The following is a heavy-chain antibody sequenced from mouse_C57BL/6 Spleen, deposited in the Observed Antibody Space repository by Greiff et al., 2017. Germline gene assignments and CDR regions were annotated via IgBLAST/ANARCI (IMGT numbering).Heavy chain of an antibody. CDR3: AIALGRDYAMDY. CDR2: IYPGDGDT. CDR1: GYAFSSSW. Sequence: QVQLQQSGPELVKPGDSVKISCKASGYAFSSSWMNWVKQRPGKGLEWIGRIYPGDGDTNYNGKFKGQATLTADKYSSTAYMQLSSLPSEDSAVCFCAIALGRDYAMDYWGQGTSVTVSS. V-gene: IGHV1-82*01. D-gene: IGHD4-1*01. J-gene: IGHJ4*01.